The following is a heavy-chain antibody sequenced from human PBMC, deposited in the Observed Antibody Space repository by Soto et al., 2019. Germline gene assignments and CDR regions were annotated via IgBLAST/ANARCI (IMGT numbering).Heavy chain of an antibody. V-gene: IGHV1-2*02. CDR1: GYNISSYD. D-gene: IGHD1-7*01. Sequence: GASVKVSCKASGYNISSYDIIWVRQAAGQGLEWMGWMDPNSGGTNYAQKFQGRVTMTRDTSISTAYMELSRLRSDDTAVYYCARKLELRGSYYYYYDMDVWGQGTTVTVSS. J-gene: IGHJ6*02. CDR3: ARKLELRGSYYYYYDMDV. CDR2: MDPNSGGT.